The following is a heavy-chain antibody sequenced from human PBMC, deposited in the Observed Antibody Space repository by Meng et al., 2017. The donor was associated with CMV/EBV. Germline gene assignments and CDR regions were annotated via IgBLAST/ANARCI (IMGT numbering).Heavy chain of an antibody. Sequence: GESLKISCVASGVKLNSHTGHWVRQAPGKGLEWLAVVSSDITNQYYADSVKGRFAVSRDDFRKSLYLQLNSLTPEDTAVYYCATSRLQLDAVDLWGQGTLVTVSS. CDR3: ATSRLQLDAVDL. V-gene: IGHV3-30*09. J-gene: IGHJ3*01. D-gene: IGHD2-2*01. CDR2: VSSDITNQ. CDR1: GVKLNSHT.